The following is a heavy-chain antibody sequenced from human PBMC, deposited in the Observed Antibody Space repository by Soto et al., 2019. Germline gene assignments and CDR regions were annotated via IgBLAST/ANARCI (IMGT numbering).Heavy chain of an antibody. CDR1: GGTFSSYA. CDR2: IIPIFGTA. D-gene: IGHD2-2*01. CDR3: ARGGGKDCSSTSCYPNYYYYYGMDV. Sequence: ASVKVSCKASGGTFSSYAISWVRQAPGQGLEWMGGIIPIFGTANYAQKFQGRVTITADESTSTAYMELSSLRSEDTAVYYCARGGGKDCSSTSCYPNYYYYYGMDVWGQGTTVTVSS. J-gene: IGHJ6*02. V-gene: IGHV1-69*13.